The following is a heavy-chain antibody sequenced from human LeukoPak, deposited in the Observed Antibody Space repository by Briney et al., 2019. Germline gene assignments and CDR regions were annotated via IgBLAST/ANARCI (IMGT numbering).Heavy chain of an antibody. CDR2: ISSSGSII. J-gene: IGHJ3*01. CDR1: GFTFSDYY. V-gene: IGHV3-11*04. CDR3: ASDPFNIAAHDAFNF. Sequence: GGSLRLSCAASGFTFSDYYMTWIRQAPGKGLEWVSYISSSGSIIYYADSVKGRFIISRDNAKNSLYLQMNSPRVEDTAVYYCASDPFNIAAHDAFNFWGQGTAVTVSS. D-gene: IGHD2-21*01.